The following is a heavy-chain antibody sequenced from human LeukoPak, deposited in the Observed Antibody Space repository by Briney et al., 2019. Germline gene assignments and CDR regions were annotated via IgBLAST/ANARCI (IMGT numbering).Heavy chain of an antibody. CDR1: GFTFSSYA. V-gene: IGHV3-30-3*01. CDR2: ISYDGSNK. CDR3: AKADYYDSSGYPRDWYFDL. J-gene: IGHJ2*01. Sequence: GGSLRLSCAASGFTFSSYAMHWVRQAPGKGLEWVAVISYDGSNKYYADSVKGRFTISRDNSKNTLYLQMNSLRAEDTAVYYCAKADYYDSSGYPRDWYFDLWGRGTLVTVSS. D-gene: IGHD3-22*01.